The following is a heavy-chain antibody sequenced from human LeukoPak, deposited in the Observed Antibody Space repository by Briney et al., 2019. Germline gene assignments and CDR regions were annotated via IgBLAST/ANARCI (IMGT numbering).Heavy chain of an antibody. CDR1: GYTFTSYG. CDR2: ISAYNGNT. CDR3: ARVDGKYYYDSSGPAHY. Sequence: GASVKVSCKASGYTFTSYGISWVRQAPGQGLEWMGWISAYNGNTNYAQKLQGRVTMTTDTSTSTAYMELRSLRSDDTAVYYCARVDGKYYYDSSGPAHYWGQGTLATVSS. D-gene: IGHD3-22*01. V-gene: IGHV1-18*01. J-gene: IGHJ4*02.